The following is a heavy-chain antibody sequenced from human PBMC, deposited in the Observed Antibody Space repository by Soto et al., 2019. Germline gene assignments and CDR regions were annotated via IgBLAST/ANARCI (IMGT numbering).Heavy chain of an antibody. J-gene: IGHJ4*02. CDR1: GYSISSSNW. V-gene: IGHV4-28*01. D-gene: IGHD1-26*01. CDR3: ARREIQGPIDY. Sequence: QVQLQESGPGLVKPSDTLSLTCAVSGYSISSSNWWGWIRQPPGKGLEWIGYIYYSGTTYYNPSLKSRGTMSVDTARNQFSLKLTSVTAVDTAVYYCARREIQGPIDYWGQGTLVTVSS. CDR2: IYYSGTT.